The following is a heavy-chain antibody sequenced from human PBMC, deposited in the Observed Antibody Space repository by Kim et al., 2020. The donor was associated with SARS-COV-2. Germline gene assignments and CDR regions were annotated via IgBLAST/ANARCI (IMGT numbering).Heavy chain of an antibody. Sequence: ASVKVSCKASGNTFSSYAMNWVRQAPGQGLEWMGWINTNTGKPAYAQGFTGRFVFSLDTSVSTTYLQISSLKSEDTAVYYCASSMVYGVISAFDLWGQRTIVTVSS. CDR1: GNTFSSYA. CDR2: INTNTGKP. CDR3: ASSMVYGVISAFDL. D-gene: IGHD3-10*01. J-gene: IGHJ3*01. V-gene: IGHV7-4-1*02.